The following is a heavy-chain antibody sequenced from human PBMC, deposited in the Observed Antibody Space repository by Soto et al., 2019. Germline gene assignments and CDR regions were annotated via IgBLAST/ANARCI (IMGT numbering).Heavy chain of an antibody. CDR2: ISGDGVGT. CDR3: AFGRFGETHSPIDY. J-gene: IGHJ4*02. CDR1: GFPFSSYS. V-gene: IGHV3-23*01. D-gene: IGHD3-10*01. Sequence: TGGSLRLSCAASGFPFSSYSMLWVRQAPGQGPEWVSGISGDGVGTHYADSVKGRFTISRDNSRNTLFLQMNSLRPEDTAKYYCAFGRFGETHSPIDYWGQGALVTVSS.